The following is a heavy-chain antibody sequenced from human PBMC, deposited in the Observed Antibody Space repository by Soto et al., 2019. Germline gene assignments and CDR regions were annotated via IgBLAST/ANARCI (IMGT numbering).Heavy chain of an antibody. J-gene: IGHJ5*02. V-gene: IGHV4-59*01. Sequence: LSPPRPVSGGSISSYYWSWIRQPPGKGLEWIGYIYYSGSTNYNPSLKSRVTISVDTSKNQFSLKLSSVTAADTAVYYCARTVADYNWFDPWGQGTPVTVSS. CDR2: IYYSGST. CDR3: ARTVADYNWFDP. CDR1: GGSISSYY. D-gene: IGHD4-17*01.